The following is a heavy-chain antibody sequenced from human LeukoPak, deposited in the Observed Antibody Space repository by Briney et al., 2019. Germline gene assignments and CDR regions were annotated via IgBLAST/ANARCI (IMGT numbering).Heavy chain of an antibody. CDR1: GGSISSYY. CDR2: IYTSGST. J-gene: IGHJ4*02. Sequence: PSETLSLTCTVSGGSISSYYWSWIRQPAGKGLEWIGRIYTSGSTNYNPSLKSRVTISVDTSKNQFSLKLSSVTAADTAVYYCARALPRSGYDLDYFDYWGQGTLVTVSS. CDR3: ARALPRSGYDLDYFDY. D-gene: IGHD3-16*01. V-gene: IGHV4-4*07.